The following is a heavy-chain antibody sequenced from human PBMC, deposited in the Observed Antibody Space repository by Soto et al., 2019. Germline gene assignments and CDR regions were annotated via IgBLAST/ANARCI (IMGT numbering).Heavy chain of an antibody. Sequence: QVQLVQSGAEVKKPGASVKVSCKTSGYTFTGYYMHWVRQAPGQGLEWMGWINPDSGGTNYAQKFRGWVAMTSDTSISTACMELNRLRSDDTAVYYCARSTIFGVVARYGMDVWGQGTTVTVSS. J-gene: IGHJ6*02. CDR1: GYTFTGYY. CDR3: ARSTIFGVVARYGMDV. D-gene: IGHD3-3*01. CDR2: INPDSGGT. V-gene: IGHV1-2*04.